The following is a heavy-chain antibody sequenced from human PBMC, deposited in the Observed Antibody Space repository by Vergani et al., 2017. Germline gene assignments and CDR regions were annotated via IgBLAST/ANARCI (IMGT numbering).Heavy chain of an antibody. D-gene: IGHD3-9*01. CDR2: INPSGGHT. CDR3: ARGDYGILTGYRY. CDR1: GYTFSNYY. V-gene: IGHV1-46*03. Sequence: QVQVVQSGAEVKQSGASVKVSCKTSGYTFSNYYMHWVRQAPGQGLEWMGIINPSGGHTNYAQKFQGRVTMTRDTSTSTVYMELSSLRSEDTGIYDCARGDYGILTGYRYWGQGTLVTGSA. J-gene: IGHJ4*02.